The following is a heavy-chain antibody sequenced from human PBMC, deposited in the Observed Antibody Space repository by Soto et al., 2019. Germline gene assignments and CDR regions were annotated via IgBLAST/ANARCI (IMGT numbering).Heavy chain of an antibody. CDR3: AGERKTSGAAATLGV. J-gene: IGHJ6*02. Sequence: QVQLVQSGAEVKKPGASVKVSCKASGYTFTSYGISWVRQAPGQALEWMGWISAYNGNTNYAQKLQGRVTMTTDTSTCRAYMELRSLRSDDTAVHYCAGERKTSGAAATLGVWGQGTTVTVSS. D-gene: IGHD6-13*01. CDR1: GYTFTSYG. CDR2: ISAYNGNT. V-gene: IGHV1-18*01.